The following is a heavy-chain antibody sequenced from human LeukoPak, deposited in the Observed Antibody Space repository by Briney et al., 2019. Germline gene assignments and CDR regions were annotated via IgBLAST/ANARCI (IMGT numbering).Heavy chain of an antibody. CDR1: GDSVSTNSAG. J-gene: IGHJ4*02. CDR3: ARSVPHFDY. V-gene: IGHV6-1*01. Sequence: SQTLSLTCAISGDSVSTNSAGWNWIRQSPSRGLEWLGRTYYRSKWYNDYAVSVKSRITVNPDTSKNQFSLQLNSVTPEDTAVYYCARSVPHFDYWGQGTLVTVSS. CDR2: TYYRSKWYN.